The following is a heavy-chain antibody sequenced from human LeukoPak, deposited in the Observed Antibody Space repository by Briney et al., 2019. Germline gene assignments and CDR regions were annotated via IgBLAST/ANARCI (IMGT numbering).Heavy chain of an antibody. J-gene: IGHJ5*02. CDR3: ARDLSDDCSSTSGYTMGALPKPLRFDP. CDR2: INPNSGGT. Sequence: ASVKVSCKASGYTFTGYYMHWVRQAPGEGGEWMGWINPNSGGTNSAQKSQGRSTMTRATSISAAYMDVSRLRSDDMAVYYCARDLSDDCSSTSGYTMGALPKPLRFDPWGQGTLVTVSS. D-gene: IGHD2-2*02. CDR1: GYTFTGYY. V-gene: IGHV1-2*02.